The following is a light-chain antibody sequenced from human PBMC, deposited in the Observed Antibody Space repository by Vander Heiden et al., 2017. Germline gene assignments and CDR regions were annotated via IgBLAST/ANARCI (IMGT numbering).Light chain of an antibody. Sequence: DMQMTQSPSSLSASIGDRVTITCRASQSITTSLHWYQQKPGKAPKLLIYAASNLQSGVPSRFSGTASGIDFTLTISSLQPEDFATYYCQQSYSTHITFGPGTKVHI. CDR1: QSITTS. CDR3: QQSYSTHIT. J-gene: IGKJ3*01. CDR2: AAS. V-gene: IGKV1-39*01.